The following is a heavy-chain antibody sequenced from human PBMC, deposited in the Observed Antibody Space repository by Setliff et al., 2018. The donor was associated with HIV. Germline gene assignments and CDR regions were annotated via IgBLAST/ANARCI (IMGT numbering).Heavy chain of an antibody. V-gene: IGHV1-18*01. CDR1: GYTFSNYG. CDR3: ARSEGRYCSRTSCNSLNFGYYYMDV. CDR2: ISTNSGTT. D-gene: IGHD2-2*02. J-gene: IGHJ6*03. Sequence: ASVKVSCKASGYTFSNYGITWVRQAPGQGLEWMGWISTNSGTTHFAQSFQGRITMTSDTSTSTASMELRSLTSDDTAVYFCARSEGRYCSRTSCNSLNFGYYYMDVWGRGTTGTVSS.